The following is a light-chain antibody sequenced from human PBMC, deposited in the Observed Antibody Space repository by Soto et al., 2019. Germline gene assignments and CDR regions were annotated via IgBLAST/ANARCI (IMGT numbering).Light chain of an antibody. CDR2: VAS. Sequence: DIQMTQSPSSLSASVGDRVTITCRASQSIGPYLSWYQQKPGKPPSLLIYVASALEGGVPSRFSGSGSGTDFTLSISSLQPEDFATYFCHQSHSSPLTFGQGTKVEI. CDR1: QSIGPY. J-gene: IGKJ1*01. V-gene: IGKV1-39*01. CDR3: HQSHSSPLT.